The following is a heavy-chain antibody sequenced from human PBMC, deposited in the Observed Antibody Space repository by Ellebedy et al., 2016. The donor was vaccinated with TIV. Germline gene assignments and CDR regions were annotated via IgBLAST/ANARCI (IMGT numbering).Heavy chain of an antibody. D-gene: IGHD3-9*01. J-gene: IGHJ4*02. CDR2: INDISSHI. Sequence: GESLKISCGASGFTLTSYAMNWVRQAPGKGLEWVSSINDISSHIYYADSVRGRFTISRDNAKNSLFLQMDSLRADDTAVYYCARDPRPYLRYGHFDCWGQGTLVTVSS. CDR3: ARDPRPYLRYGHFDC. CDR1: GFTLTSYA. V-gene: IGHV3-21*01.